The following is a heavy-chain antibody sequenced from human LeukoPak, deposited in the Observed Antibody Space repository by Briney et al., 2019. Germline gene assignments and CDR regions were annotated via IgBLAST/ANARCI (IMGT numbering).Heavy chain of an antibody. CDR1: GGPIHRYY. D-gene: IGHD2-15*01. J-gene: IGHJ6*03. Sequence: SETLSLTCTVSGGPIHRYYWSWIRQPPGQGLECVGYFYYSGSTNYNPSLNSRVTISVDTSKNQFSLKLTSVTAADTAVYYCARTMEGYCSGGSCYQYSYYMDVWGKGTTVSVSS. CDR2: FYYSGST. CDR3: ARTMEGYCSGGSCYQYSYYMDV. V-gene: IGHV4-59*01.